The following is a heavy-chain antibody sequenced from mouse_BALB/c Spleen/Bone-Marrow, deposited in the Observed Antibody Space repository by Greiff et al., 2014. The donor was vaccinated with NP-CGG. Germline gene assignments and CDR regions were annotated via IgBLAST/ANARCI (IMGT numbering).Heavy chain of an antibody. CDR1: GYTFTSYI. Sequence: EVKVVESGPELVKPGASVKMSCTASGYTFTSYIMHWVKQKPGQGLEWIGYINPYNDDTKYNEKFKGKATLTSDKSSSTAYMELSSLTSEDSAVYYCARSYGSPFDYWGQGTTLTVSS. J-gene: IGHJ2*01. V-gene: IGHV1-14*01. CDR2: INPYNDDT. CDR3: ARSYGSPFDY. D-gene: IGHD1-1*01.